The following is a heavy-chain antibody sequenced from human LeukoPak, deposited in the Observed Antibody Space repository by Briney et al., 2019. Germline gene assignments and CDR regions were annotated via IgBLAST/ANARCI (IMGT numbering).Heavy chain of an antibody. Sequence: SETLSLTCTVYGGSFSGYYWSWIRQPPGKGLEWIGEINHSGSTNYNPSLKSRVTISVDTSKNQFSLKLSSVTAADTAVYYCARVNPGLRYFGYWGQGTLVTVSS. CDR3: ARVNPGLRYFGY. CDR1: GGSFSGYY. V-gene: IGHV4-34*01. J-gene: IGHJ4*02. D-gene: IGHD3-9*01. CDR2: INHSGST.